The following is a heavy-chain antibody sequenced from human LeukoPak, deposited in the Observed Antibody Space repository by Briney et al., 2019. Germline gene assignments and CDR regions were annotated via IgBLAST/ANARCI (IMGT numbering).Heavy chain of an antibody. CDR2: ISYDGSNK. D-gene: IGHD2-8*01. CDR3: AKDKPAMDIVLMVYASYDY. J-gene: IGHJ4*02. CDR1: GFTFSSYG. Sequence: GGSLRLSCAASGFTFSSYGMHWVRQAPGKGLEWVAVISYDGSNKYYADSVKGRFTISRDNSKNTLYLQMNSLRAEDTAVYYCAKDKPAMDIVLMVYASYDYWGQGTLVTVSS. V-gene: IGHV3-30*18.